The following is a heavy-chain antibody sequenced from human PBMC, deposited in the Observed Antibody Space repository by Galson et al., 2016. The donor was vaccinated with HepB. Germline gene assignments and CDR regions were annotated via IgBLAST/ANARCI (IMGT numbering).Heavy chain of an antibody. V-gene: IGHV3-13*01. CDR1: GFTFSSYD. D-gene: IGHD6-6*01. Sequence: SLRLSCAASGFTFSSYDMHWVRQATGKGLEWVSTIGTAGDTYYPGSVQGRFTLSRENAKRSLYLQMNSLRAGDTAVYYCVRGAARPGYWYFDLWGRGTLVTVSS. CDR3: VRGAARPGYWYFDL. CDR2: IGTAGDT. J-gene: IGHJ2*01.